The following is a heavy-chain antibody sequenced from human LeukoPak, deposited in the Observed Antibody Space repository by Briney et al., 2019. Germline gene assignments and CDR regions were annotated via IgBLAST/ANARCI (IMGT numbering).Heavy chain of an antibody. D-gene: IGHD6-13*01. V-gene: IGHV4-59*01. J-gene: IGHJ4*02. CDR1: GGSISSYY. CDR3: ASIAAAGTPYFDY. CDR2: IYYSGST. Sequence: SETLSLTRTVSGGSISSYYWSWIRQPPGKGLEWIGYIYYSGSTNYNPSLKSRVTISVDTSKNQFSLKLSSVTAADTAVYYCASIAAAGTPYFDYWGQGTLVTVSS.